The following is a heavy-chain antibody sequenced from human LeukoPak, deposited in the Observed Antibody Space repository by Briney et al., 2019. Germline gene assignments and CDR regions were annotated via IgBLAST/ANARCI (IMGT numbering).Heavy chain of an antibody. J-gene: IGHJ4*02. V-gene: IGHV1-24*01. Sequence: ASVKVSCKVSGYTLTELSMHWVRQAPGKGLEWRGGFDPEDGETIYAQKFQGRVTMTEDTSTDTAYMELSSLRSEDTAVYYCATGVFYCGGDCYSYYFDYWGQGTLVTVSS. CDR1: GYTLTELS. CDR3: ATGVFYCGGDCYSYYFDY. D-gene: IGHD2-21*02. CDR2: FDPEDGET.